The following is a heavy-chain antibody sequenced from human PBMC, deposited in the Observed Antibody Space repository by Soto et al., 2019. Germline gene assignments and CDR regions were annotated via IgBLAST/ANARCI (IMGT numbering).Heavy chain of an antibody. J-gene: IGHJ5*02. D-gene: IGHD3-10*01. CDR1: GFTFTSYA. Sequence: QVQLVESGGGVVQPGRSLRLSCAASGFTFTSYAIHWVRQAPGKGLEWVAVISYDENSNFYADSVKGRFTISRDNSKNTLYLQLDSPRAEDSAVYYCARDSIPGSGSYWATNCFDPWGQGTLVTVSS. CDR3: ARDSIPGSGSYWATNCFDP. V-gene: IGHV3-30-3*01. CDR2: ISYDENSN.